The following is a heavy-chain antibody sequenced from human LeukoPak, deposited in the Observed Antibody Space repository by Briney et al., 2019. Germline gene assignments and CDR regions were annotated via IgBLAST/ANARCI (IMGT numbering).Heavy chain of an antibody. CDR2: ISSSSSYI. D-gene: IGHD6-6*01. Sequence: GGSLRLSCAASGFTFSSYSMNWVRQAPGKGLEWVSSISSSSSYIYYADSVKGRFTISRDNAKNSLYLQMNSLRAEDTAVYYCARDFEYSSSSSYYFDYWGQGTLVTVSS. CDR1: GFTFSSYS. CDR3: ARDFEYSSSSSYYFDY. V-gene: IGHV3-21*01. J-gene: IGHJ4*02.